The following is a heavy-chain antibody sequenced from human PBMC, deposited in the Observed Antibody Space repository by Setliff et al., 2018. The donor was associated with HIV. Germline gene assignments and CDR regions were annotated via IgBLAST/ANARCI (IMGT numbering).Heavy chain of an antibody. Sequence: GGSLRLPCAASGFTFSNYAMNWVRQAPGKGPEWVSVIYSGSTYYADSVKGRFTISRDNSKNTLYLQLNSLRAEDTAVYYCAKGIEMATIMSAFDIWGQGTMVTVS. CDR2: IYSGST. CDR3: AKGIEMATIMSAFDI. V-gene: IGHV3-23*03. D-gene: IGHD5-12*01. CDR1: GFTFSNYA. J-gene: IGHJ3*02.